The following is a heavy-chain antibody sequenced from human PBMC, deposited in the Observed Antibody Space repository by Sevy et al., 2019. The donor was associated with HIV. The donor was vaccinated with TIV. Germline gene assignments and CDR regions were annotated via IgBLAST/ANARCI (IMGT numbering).Heavy chain of an antibody. CDR2: IFWDNNN. D-gene: IGHD4-4*01. CDR3: ARFLKGDYTSFFDY. V-gene: IGHV2-5*02. CDR1: GFSLSTSGVG. J-gene: IGHJ4*02. Sequence: SGPTLVNPAQTLTLICSVSGFSLSTSGVGVGWVRLPPGKALEWLGLIFWDNNNHYSPPLKSRLTITKVTSKNQVVLKMTNMDPVDTATYFCARFLKGDYTSFFDYWGQGTLVTVSS.